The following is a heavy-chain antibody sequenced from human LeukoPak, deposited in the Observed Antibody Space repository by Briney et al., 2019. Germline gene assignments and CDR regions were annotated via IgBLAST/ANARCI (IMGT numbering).Heavy chain of an antibody. CDR1: GGSISSSSYY. Sequence: PSETLSLTCTISGGSISSSSYYWGWIRQPPGKGLEWIGSIYYSGSTYYNPSLKSRVTISVDTSKNQFSLKLSSVTAADTAVYYCARDRGIAAAGTWGQGTLVTVSS. V-gene: IGHV4-39*07. CDR2: IYYSGST. D-gene: IGHD6-13*01. J-gene: IGHJ4*02. CDR3: ARDRGIAAAGT.